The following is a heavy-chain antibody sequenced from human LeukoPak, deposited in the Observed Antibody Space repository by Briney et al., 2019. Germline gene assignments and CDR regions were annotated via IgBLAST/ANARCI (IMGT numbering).Heavy chain of an antibody. CDR1: GYSISSGYY. V-gene: IGHV4-38-2*02. CDR3: ARDHSSSSEDY. Sequence: PSETLSLTCTVSGYSISSGYYWAWIRQPPGKGLEWIGSIFHTGSTYHNPSLKSRVTISVDTSKNQFSLKLNSVTAADTAIYYCARDHSSSSEDYWGQGTLVTVSS. J-gene: IGHJ4*02. D-gene: IGHD6-13*01. CDR2: IFHTGST.